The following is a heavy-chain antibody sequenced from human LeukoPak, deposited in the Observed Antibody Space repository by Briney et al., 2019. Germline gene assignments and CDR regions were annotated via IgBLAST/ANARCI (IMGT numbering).Heavy chain of an antibody. CDR2: ISGSGGST. J-gene: IGHJ4*02. V-gene: IGHV3-23*01. D-gene: IGHD2-8*01. CDR1: GFTFSSYA. Sequence: GGSLRLSCAASGFTFSSYAMSWVRQAPGKGLEWVSAISGSGGSTYYADSVKGRFTISRDNSKNTLFLLLNSLRAEDTAVYYCVKSHKWSSAYFNIWGQGTLVTVSS. CDR3: VKSHKWSSAYFNI.